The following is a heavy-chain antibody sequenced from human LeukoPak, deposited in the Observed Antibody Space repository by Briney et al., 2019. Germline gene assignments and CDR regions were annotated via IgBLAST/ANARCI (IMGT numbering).Heavy chain of an antibody. J-gene: IGHJ3*02. D-gene: IGHD3-22*01. V-gene: IGHV3-21*05. CDR1: GFTFSTSG. CDR3: ARDSSAYKSFDK. CDR2: ITGSGSDR. Sequence: GGSLRLSCAASGFTFSTSGMNWVRQAPGKGLEWLSFITGSGSDRRYAESGRGRFTISRDNAKNSLYLQMNSLRAEDTAVHYCARDSSAYKSFDKWGQGTMVTVSS.